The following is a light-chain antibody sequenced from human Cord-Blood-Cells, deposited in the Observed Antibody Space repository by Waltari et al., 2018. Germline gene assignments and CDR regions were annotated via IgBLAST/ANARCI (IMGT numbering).Light chain of an antibody. J-gene: IGLJ1*01. Sequence: QPALTQPAAVSGAPGQSITIPCTATSSAVGSYNLVSWYQPHPGKAPKLMIHEGSKRPSGVSNRCSGSKSGHTSCLTISRPQAEDEADYYCCSYAGSSTFVFGTGAKVTVL. CDR1: SSAVGSYNL. CDR3: CSYAGSSTFV. V-gene: IGLV2-23*03. CDR2: EGS.